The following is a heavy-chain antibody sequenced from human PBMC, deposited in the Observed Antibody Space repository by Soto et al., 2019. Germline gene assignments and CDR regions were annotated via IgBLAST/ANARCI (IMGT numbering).Heavy chain of an antibody. Sequence: QITLKESGPTLVKPTQTLTLTCTFSGVSLRNSGVGVGWIRQPPGKALEWLALIYWDDGKRYSPSLKTRLTITKDTSKNQVVLTMTNTDPVDTATYSCAHLTTGCFYFDYWGQGILVTVSS. CDR3: AHLTTGCFYFDY. D-gene: IGHD4-17*01. CDR1: GVSLRNSGVG. J-gene: IGHJ4*02. CDR2: IYWDDGK. V-gene: IGHV2-5*02.